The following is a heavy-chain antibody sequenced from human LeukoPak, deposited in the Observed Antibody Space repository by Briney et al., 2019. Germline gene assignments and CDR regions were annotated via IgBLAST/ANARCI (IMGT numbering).Heavy chain of an antibody. V-gene: IGHV4-59*08. D-gene: IGHD2/OR15-2a*01. CDR3: AGHGGKNYNSGPLWYFDL. J-gene: IGHJ2*01. CDR1: GGSISSYY. CDR2: IYYSGST. Sequence: PSETLSLTCTVSGGSISSYYWSWIRQPPGKGLEWIGYIYYSGSTNYNPSLKSRVTISVDTSKNQFSLKLSSVTAADTAVYYCAGHGGKNYNSGPLWYFDLWGRGTLVTVSS.